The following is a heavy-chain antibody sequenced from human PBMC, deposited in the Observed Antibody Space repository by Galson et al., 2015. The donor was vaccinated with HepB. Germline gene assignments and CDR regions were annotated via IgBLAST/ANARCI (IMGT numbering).Heavy chain of an antibody. D-gene: IGHD1-1*01. Sequence: SLRLSCAASGFTLSTYNMHWVRQAPGKGLEWVSFIDFGNTFIKYTESVKGRFTISRDDAKNSLYLQMSSLRAEDTALYYCARDRGTSRRAYDIWGQGTLVTVSS. CDR3: ARDRGTSRRAYDI. CDR2: IDFGNTFI. CDR1: GFTLSTYN. J-gene: IGHJ3*02. V-gene: IGHV3-21*01.